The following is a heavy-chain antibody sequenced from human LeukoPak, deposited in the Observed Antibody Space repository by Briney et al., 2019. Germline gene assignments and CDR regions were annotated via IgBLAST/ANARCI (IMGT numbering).Heavy chain of an antibody. J-gene: IGHJ4*02. CDR3: VRDRGSPTLFEY. D-gene: IGHD1-26*01. Sequence: GRSLRLSCAASGFTFSNHGMHWVRQAPGKGLEWVAVIWNDGSNKYYGDSVKGRFTVSRDNAKNTLYLQMNSLRDEDTAVYYCVRDRGSPTLFEYWGQGAQVTVSS. V-gene: IGHV3-33*01. CDR1: GFTFSNHG. CDR2: IWNDGSNK.